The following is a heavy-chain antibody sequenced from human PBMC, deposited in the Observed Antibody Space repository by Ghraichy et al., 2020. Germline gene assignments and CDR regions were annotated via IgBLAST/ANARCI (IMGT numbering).Heavy chain of an antibody. CDR3: ARDPEAAGNHFDL. V-gene: IGHV3-21*01. J-gene: IGHJ2*01. CDR1: GFTFSSYS. CDR2: ISSSSSYI. D-gene: IGHD6-13*01. Sequence: GESLNISCAASGFTFSSYSMNWVRQAPGKGLEWVSSISSSSSYIYYADSVKGRFTISRDNAKNSLYLQMNSLRAEDTAVYYCARDPEAAGNHFDLWGRGTLVTVSS.